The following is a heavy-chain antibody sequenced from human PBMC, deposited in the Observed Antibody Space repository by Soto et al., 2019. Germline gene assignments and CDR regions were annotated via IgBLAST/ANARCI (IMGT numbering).Heavy chain of an antibody. CDR3: ARGAQNMYAMDG. Sequence: EVQLVESGGGLVQPGGSLRLSCAASGFAFSTYWMHWVRQAPGKGLLWVARITFDGSSTYSADSVKGRFTISRDDAKNTRYLQMTGRRVDDTAVYYCARGAQNMYAMDGGGQGTTVTVSS. V-gene: IGHV3-74*01. CDR1: GFAFSTYW. CDR2: ITFDGSST. J-gene: IGHJ6*02.